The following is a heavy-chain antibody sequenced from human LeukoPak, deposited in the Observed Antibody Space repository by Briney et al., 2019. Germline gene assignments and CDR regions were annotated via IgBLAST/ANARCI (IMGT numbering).Heavy chain of an antibody. V-gene: IGHV4-38-2*01. CDR1: GYSISSGYY. Sequence: PSETLSLTCAVSGYSISSGYYWGWIRQPPGKGLEWIGSIYHSGSTYYNPSLKSRVTISVDTSKNQLSLKLSSVTAADTAVYYCARSLYYYYYMDVWGKGTTVTVSS. CDR2: IYHSGST. CDR3: ARSLYYYYYMDV. J-gene: IGHJ6*03.